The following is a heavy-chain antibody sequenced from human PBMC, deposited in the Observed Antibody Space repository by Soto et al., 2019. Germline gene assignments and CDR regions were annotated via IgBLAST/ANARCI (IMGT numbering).Heavy chain of an antibody. CDR1: GITSTTYA. J-gene: IGHJ5*02. Sequence: GASVKVSCKASGITSTTYAIHWVRQAPGQGLEWMGWINTGNGNTSYSQRFLGRVSFTTDTSASTASMDLSSLTSEDTAVYYCARAISGYVTWGQGTLVTVSS. V-gene: IGHV1-3*04. CDR2: INTGNGNT. D-gene: IGHD5-12*01. CDR3: ARAISGYVT.